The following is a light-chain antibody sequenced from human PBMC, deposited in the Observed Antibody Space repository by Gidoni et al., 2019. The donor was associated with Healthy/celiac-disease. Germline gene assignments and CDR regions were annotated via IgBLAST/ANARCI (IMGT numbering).Light chain of an antibody. J-gene: IGLJ2*01. CDR2: QDS. CDR3: QAWASSTVV. Sequence: SYELTQPPSVSVSQGQIASITCSGDKLGEKYACWYQQKPGQSPVLVIYQDSKRPAGIPERFSGSNSGNTATLTISGTQAMDEADYYCQAWASSTVVFGGGTKLTVL. CDR1: KLGEKY. V-gene: IGLV3-1*01.